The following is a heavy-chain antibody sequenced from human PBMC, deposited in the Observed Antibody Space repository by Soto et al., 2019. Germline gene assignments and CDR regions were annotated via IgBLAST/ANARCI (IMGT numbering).Heavy chain of an antibody. V-gene: IGHV4-4*07. Sequence: PSETLSVTCTFSGGSISIFYWSWIRQPAGKGLEWIGRIYSGGRNNYNPSLKSRVTMSVDTSKNQFSLMLSSVTAADTAMYYCARGSSRWDYWGQGTLVTVSS. CDR1: GGSISIFY. CDR2: IYSGGRN. J-gene: IGHJ4*02. D-gene: IGHD6-13*01. CDR3: ARGSSRWDY.